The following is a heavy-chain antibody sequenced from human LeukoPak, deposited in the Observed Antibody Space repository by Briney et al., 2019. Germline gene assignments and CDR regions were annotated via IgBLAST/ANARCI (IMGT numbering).Heavy chain of an antibody. V-gene: IGHV4-34*01. CDR1: GGSFSGYY. D-gene: IGHD3-10*01. J-gene: IGHJ6*03. CDR3: AMPDYGSGSFPYMDV. CDR2: INHSGST. Sequence: SETLSLTCAVYGGSFSGYYWSWIRQPPGRGLEWSGEINHSGSTNNNPSLKSRVTISVDTSKNQFSLKLSSVTAADTAVYYWAMPDYGSGSFPYMDVWGKGTTVTVSS.